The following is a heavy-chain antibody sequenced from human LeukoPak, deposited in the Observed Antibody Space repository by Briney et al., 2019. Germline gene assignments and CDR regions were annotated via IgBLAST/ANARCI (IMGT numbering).Heavy chain of an antibody. CDR2: IYYSGST. Sequence: SETLSLTCTVSGGSISSSSYYWGWIRQPPGKGLEWIGSIYYSGSTYYNPSLKSRVTISVDTSKNQFSLKLSSVTAADTAVYYCARASCSGGSCYNWFDPWGQGTLVTVSS. J-gene: IGHJ5*02. CDR1: GGSISSSSYY. D-gene: IGHD2-15*01. V-gene: IGHV4-39*07. CDR3: ARASCSGGSCYNWFDP.